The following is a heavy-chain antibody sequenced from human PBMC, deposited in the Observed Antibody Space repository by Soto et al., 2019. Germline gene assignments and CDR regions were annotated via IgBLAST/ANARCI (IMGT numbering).Heavy chain of an antibody. CDR2: IIPIFGTA. Sequence: SVKGSCKASGGTFSSYAISWVRQAPGQGLEWMGGIIPIFGTANYAQKFQGRVTITADKSTSTAYMELSSLRSEDTAVYYCATYSSRPLWPLDYWGQGTLVTVSS. V-gene: IGHV1-69*06. CDR3: ATYSSRPLWPLDY. J-gene: IGHJ4*02. CDR1: GGTFSSYA. D-gene: IGHD6-13*01.